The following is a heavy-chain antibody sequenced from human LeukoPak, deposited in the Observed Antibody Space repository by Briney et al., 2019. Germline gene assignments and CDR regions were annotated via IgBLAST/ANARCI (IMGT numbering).Heavy chain of an antibody. CDR2: IYTSGST. D-gene: IGHD3-10*01. J-gene: IGHJ5*02. Sequence: SETLSLTCAVYGGSFSGYYWSWIRQPPGKGLEWIGRIYTSGSTNYNPSLKSRVTMSVDTSKNQFSLKLSSVTAADTAVYYCGRDILDTEYGSGWSVYWFDPWSQGTLVTVSS. CDR3: GRDILDTEYGSGWSVYWFDP. V-gene: IGHV4-4*07. CDR1: GGSFSGYY.